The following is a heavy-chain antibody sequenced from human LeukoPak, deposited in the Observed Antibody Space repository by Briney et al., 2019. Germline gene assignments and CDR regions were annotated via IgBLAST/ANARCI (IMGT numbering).Heavy chain of an antibody. CDR3: ARDKRGCSSTSCYTSFYYYYGMDV. CDR2: IIPIFGTA. Sequence: GASVKVSCKASGGTFSSYAISWVRQAPGQGLEWMGGIIPIFGTANYAQKFQGRVTMTRDTSTSTVYMELSSLRSEDTAVYYCARDKRGCSSTSCYTSFYYYYGMDVWGKGTTVTVSS. V-gene: IGHV1-69*05. J-gene: IGHJ6*04. CDR1: GGTFSSYA. D-gene: IGHD2-2*02.